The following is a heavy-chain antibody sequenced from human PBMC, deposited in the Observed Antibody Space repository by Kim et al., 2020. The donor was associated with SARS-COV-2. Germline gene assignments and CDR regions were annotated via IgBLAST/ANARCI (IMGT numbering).Heavy chain of an antibody. CDR3: ARDLSGGASDY. Sequence: GGSLRLSCAASGFTFSSHWMHWVRQAPGKGLAWVSSINPDGSFTTYADSVKGRFTISRDNAKSTLYLQMNSLRVEDTADYYCARDLSGGASDYWGQGALVTVSS. CDR1: GFTFSSHW. J-gene: IGHJ4*02. V-gene: IGHV3-74*03. D-gene: IGHD3-10*01. CDR2: INPDGSFT.